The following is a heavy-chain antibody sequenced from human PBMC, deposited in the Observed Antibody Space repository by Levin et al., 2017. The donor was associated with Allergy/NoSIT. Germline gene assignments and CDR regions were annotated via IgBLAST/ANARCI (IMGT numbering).Heavy chain of an antibody. D-gene: IGHD3-9*01. V-gene: IGHV4-59*01. J-gene: IGHJ5*01. CDR1: VDSFNVYY. CDR3: ASQVRYFGRFDS. Sequence: SETLSLTCAVSVDSFNVYYWSWIRQSPGRGLEWIGFIYYTGSTSYNPSLKSRVTMSVDTSKNEFSLKLRSVTTADTAVYYCASQVRYFGRFDSWGQGTLVTVSS. CDR2: IYYTGST.